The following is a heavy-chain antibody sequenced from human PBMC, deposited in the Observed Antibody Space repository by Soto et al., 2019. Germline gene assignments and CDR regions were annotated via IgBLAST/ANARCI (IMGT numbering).Heavy chain of an antibody. Sequence: PSETLSLTCTVSGGSISSSSYYWGWIRQPPGKGLEWIGSIYYSGSTYYNPSLKSRVTISVDTSRNQFSLKLSSVNAADTAVYYCARHDRGVNGFFDYWGQGTLVTVSS. CDR2: IYYSGST. D-gene: IGHD3-10*01. CDR1: GGSISSSSYY. CDR3: ARHDRGVNGFFDY. V-gene: IGHV4-39*01. J-gene: IGHJ4*02.